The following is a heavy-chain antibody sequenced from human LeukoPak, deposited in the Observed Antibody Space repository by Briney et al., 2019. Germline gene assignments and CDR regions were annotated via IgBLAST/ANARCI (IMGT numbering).Heavy chain of an antibody. CDR3: ARDSRGMSYYYYYYMDV. D-gene: IGHD1-26*01. V-gene: IGHV4-38-2*02. J-gene: IGHJ6*03. CDR1: GYSISSGYY. Sequence: SETLSLTCTVSGYSISSGYYWGWIRQPPGKGLEWIGSIYHSGSTYYNPSLKSRVTISVDTSKNQFSLKLSSVTAADTAVYYCARDSRGMSYYYYYYMDVWGKGTTVTVSS. CDR2: IYHSGST.